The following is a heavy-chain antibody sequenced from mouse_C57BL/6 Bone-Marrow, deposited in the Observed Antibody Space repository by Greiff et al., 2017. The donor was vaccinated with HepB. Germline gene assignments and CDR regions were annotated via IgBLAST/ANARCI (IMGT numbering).Heavy chain of an antibody. D-gene: IGHD6-1*01. J-gene: IGHJ4*01. CDR2: ISDGGSYT. V-gene: IGHV5-4*03. CDR3: ARGEALSYYYAMDY. CDR1: GFTFSSYA. Sequence: EVMLVESGGGLVKPGGSLKLSCAASGFTFSSYAMSWVRQTPEKRLEWVATISDGGSYTYYPDNVKGRVTISRDNAKNNMYLQMSHLKSEDTAMYYCARGEALSYYYAMDYWGQGTSVTVSS.